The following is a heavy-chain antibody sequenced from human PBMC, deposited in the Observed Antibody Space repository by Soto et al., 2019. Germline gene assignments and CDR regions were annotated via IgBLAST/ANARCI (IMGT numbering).Heavy chain of an antibody. Sequence: PGGSLRLSCAASGFTFSSYGMHWVRQAPGKGLEWVAVIWYDGSNKYYADSVKGRFTISRDNSKNTLYLQMNSLRAEDTAVYYCAKGHGGGDYYYYGMDVWGQGTTVTVSS. CDR3: AKGHGGGDYYYYGMDV. CDR2: IWYDGSNK. D-gene: IGHD4-17*01. CDR1: GFTFSSYG. V-gene: IGHV3-33*06. J-gene: IGHJ6*02.